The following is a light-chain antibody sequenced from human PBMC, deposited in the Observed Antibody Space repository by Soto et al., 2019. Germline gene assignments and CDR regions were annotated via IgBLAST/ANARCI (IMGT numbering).Light chain of an antibody. CDR3: CSYTSISTFV. V-gene: IGLV2-11*01. J-gene: IGLJ1*01. CDR1: SSDVGRYDY. CDR2: DVT. Sequence: QSVLTQPRSVSASPGQSVTISCTGTSSDVGRYDYVSWYQQHPGKAPKLIVYDVTERPSGVPDRFSGSKSGNTASLTISGLQAEGEADYFCCSYTSISTFVFGTGTKVTVL.